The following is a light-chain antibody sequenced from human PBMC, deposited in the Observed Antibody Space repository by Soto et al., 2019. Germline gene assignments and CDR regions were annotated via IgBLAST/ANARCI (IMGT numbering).Light chain of an antibody. V-gene: IGKV2-28*01. CDR3: MQSLQTPRT. J-gene: IGKJ1*01. CDR1: QSLLGSGGHNY. Sequence: DIVLTQSPLSPPVTPGEPASLSCRSSQSLLGSGGHNYLDWYVQKPGQSPQFVIFLGSHRPSGVPDRFSGSVSGTDFTLKISRVEAEDVGVYFCMQSLQTPRTFGQGTRVEI. CDR2: LGS.